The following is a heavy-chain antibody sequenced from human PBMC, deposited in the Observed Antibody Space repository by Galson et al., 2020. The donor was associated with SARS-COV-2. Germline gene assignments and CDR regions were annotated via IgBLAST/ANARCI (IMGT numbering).Heavy chain of an antibody. CDR3: GTYYDSSPE. D-gene: IGHD3-3*01. Sequence: GGSLRLSCAASGFTFNTYTMHWVRQAPGKGLEWVALISHDGNTHYVDSVKGRFTISRDNSKHTVFLQMTGLRVDDAATYYCGTYYDSSPEWGQGTPVTVSS. CDR1: GFTFNTYT. V-gene: IGHV3-30*04. J-gene: IGHJ4*02. CDR2: ISHDGNT.